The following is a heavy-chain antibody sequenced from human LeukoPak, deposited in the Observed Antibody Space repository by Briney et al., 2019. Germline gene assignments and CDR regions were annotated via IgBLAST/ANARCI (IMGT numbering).Heavy chain of an antibody. J-gene: IGHJ6*03. CDR1: GGSISSYY. CDR2: IYYSGST. CDR3: ARVNYYYYMDV. Sequence: SETLSLTCTVSGGSISSYYWSWIRQPPGKGLEWIGYIYYSGSTNYNPSLKSRVTISVDTSKNQFSLKLSSVTAADTAVYYCARVNYYYYMDVWGKGTTVTVSS. V-gene: IGHV4-59*01.